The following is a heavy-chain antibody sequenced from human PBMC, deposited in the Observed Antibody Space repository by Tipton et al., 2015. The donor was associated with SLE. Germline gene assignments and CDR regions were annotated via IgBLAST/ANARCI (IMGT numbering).Heavy chain of an antibody. CDR3: AKANGYEFDY. Sequence: SLRLSCVGSGFTFSNYAMSWVRQAPGKGLEWVSVFYSGGSIYYADSVKGRFTISRDNSKNTLYLQMNSLRTEDTAIYFCAKANGYEFDYWGQGTLVTVSS. CDR2: FYSGGSI. J-gene: IGHJ4*02. V-gene: IGHV3-23*03. D-gene: IGHD5-12*01. CDR1: GFTFSNYA.